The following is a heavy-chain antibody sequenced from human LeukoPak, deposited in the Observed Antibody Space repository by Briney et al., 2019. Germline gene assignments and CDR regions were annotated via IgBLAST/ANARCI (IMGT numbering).Heavy chain of an antibody. CDR2: IYYSGST. Sequence: SETLSLTCTVSGGSISSGGYYWSWIRQHPGKGLEWIGYIYYSGSTYYNPSLKSRVTMSVDTSKNQFSLKLSSVTAADTAVYYCARASVRFGEFRYFDYWGQGTLVTVSS. V-gene: IGHV4-31*03. CDR1: GGSISSGGYY. D-gene: IGHD3-10*01. CDR3: ARASVRFGEFRYFDY. J-gene: IGHJ4*02.